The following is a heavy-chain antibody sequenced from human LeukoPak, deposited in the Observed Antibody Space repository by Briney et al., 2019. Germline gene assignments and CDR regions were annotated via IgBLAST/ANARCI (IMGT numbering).Heavy chain of an antibody. D-gene: IGHD3-10*01. Sequence: MSSETLSLTCTVSGGSISSSSYYWGWIRQSPGKGLEWIGEINHSGSTIYNPSLNSRVTISVDTSKNQLSLKLSSVTAADTAVYYCARGPDSGSHFAWFKFWGQGTLVTVSS. CDR2: INHSGST. CDR3: ARGPDSGSHFAWFKF. V-gene: IGHV4-39*07. J-gene: IGHJ4*02. CDR1: GGSISSSSYY.